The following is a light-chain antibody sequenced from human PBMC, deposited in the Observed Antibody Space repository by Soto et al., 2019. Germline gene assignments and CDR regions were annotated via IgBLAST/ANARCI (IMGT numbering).Light chain of an antibody. V-gene: IGLV2-14*01. Sequence: QSAPTQPASVSGSPGQSITISCTGTSSDIGGYNYVSWYQQHPGKAPKLMIYEVSSRPSGVSNRFSGSKSGNTASLTISGLQAEDEADYYCSSYTSSSTPVFGGGTKLTVL. CDR1: SSDIGGYNY. CDR2: EVS. CDR3: SSYTSSSTPV. J-gene: IGLJ2*01.